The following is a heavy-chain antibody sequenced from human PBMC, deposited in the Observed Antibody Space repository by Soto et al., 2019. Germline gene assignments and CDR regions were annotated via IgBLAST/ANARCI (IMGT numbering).Heavy chain of an antibody. V-gene: IGHV3-30-3*01. Sequence: PGGSLGLSCAASGFTFSNYAMHWVRQAPGKGLEWVAVISYDGSNKYYAYSVKGRFTISRDNSKNTLFLQMNSLRAEDTAVYYCAREPAYYYDSSGYSVPFGYWGRGT. CDR1: GFTFSNYA. D-gene: IGHD3-22*01. J-gene: IGHJ4*02. CDR3: AREPAYYYDSSGYSVPFGY. CDR2: ISYDGSNK.